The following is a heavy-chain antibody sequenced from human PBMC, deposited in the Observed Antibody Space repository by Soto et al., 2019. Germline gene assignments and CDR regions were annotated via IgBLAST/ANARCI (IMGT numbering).Heavy chain of an antibody. CDR3: ARGWITIFGVVTQNYGMDV. Sequence: SVKVSCKASGGTFSSYAISWVRQAPGQGLEWMGGIIPIFGTANYAQKFQGRVTITADKSTSTAYMELSSLRSEDTAVYYCARGWITIFGVVTQNYGMDVWGQGTTVTVSS. CDR1: GGTFSSYA. J-gene: IGHJ6*02. V-gene: IGHV1-69*06. D-gene: IGHD3-3*01. CDR2: IIPIFGTA.